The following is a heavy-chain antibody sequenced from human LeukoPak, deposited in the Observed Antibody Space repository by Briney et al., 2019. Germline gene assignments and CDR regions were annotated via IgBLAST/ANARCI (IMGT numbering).Heavy chain of an antibody. CDR2: ISAYNGNT. CDR3: ARDRLLAEFFPLVSRLVPDY. J-gene: IGHJ4*02. D-gene: IGHD6-19*01. Sequence: ASVKVSCKASGYTFTSYGISWVRQAPGQGLEWMGWISAYNGNTNYALKLQGRVTMTTDTSTSTAYMELRSLRSDDTAVYYCARDRLLAEFFPLVSRLVPDYWGQGTLVTVSS. CDR1: GYTFTSYG. V-gene: IGHV1-18*01.